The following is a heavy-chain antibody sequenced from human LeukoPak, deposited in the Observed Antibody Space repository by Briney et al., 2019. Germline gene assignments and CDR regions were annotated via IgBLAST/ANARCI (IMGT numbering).Heavy chain of an antibody. D-gene: IGHD2-2*01. CDR3: TSLQERYCSSTSCSRPPNDY. V-gene: IGHV3-73*01. CDR2: IRSKANSYAT. Sequence: GGSLKLSCAASGFTFSGSAMHWVRQASGKGLEWVGRIRSKANSYATAYAASVKGRFTISRDDSKNTAYLQMNSLKTEDTAVYYCTSLQERYCSSTSCSRPPNDYWGQGTLVTVSS. J-gene: IGHJ4*02. CDR1: GFTFSGSA.